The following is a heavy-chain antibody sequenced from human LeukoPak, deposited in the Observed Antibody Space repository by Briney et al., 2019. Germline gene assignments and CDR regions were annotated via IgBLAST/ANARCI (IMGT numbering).Heavy chain of an antibody. CDR2: IYTSGST. CDR1: GGSISSYY. Sequence: SETLSLTCTASGGSISSYYWSWIRQPAGKGLEWIGRIYTSGSTNYNPSLKSRVTMSVDTSKNQFSLKLSSVTAADTAVYYCARRGYDDSSGYLHAFDIWGQGTMVTVSS. D-gene: IGHD3-22*01. J-gene: IGHJ3*02. CDR3: ARRGYDDSSGYLHAFDI. V-gene: IGHV4-4*07.